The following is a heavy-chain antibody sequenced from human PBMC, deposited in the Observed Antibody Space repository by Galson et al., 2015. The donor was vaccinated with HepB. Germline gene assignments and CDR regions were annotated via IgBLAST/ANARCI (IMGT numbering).Heavy chain of an antibody. D-gene: IGHD6-19*01. CDR1: GFSLSTRGMW. J-gene: IGHJ4*02. Sequence: PALVKPTQTLTLTCTFSGFSLSTRGMWVSWIRQPPGKALEWLAPIGWDDDKYYSTSLKTRLTISKDASKNQVVLTMTNMDPVDTATYYCARPSSPHSSGCDYWGQGTLVTVSS. V-gene: IGHV2-70*01. CDR3: ARPSSPHSSGCDY. CDR2: IGWDDDK.